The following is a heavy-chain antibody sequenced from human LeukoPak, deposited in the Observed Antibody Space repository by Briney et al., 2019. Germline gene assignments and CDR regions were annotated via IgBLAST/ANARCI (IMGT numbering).Heavy chain of an antibody. CDR1: GYSFTSYW. V-gene: IGHV5-51*01. D-gene: IGHD3-22*01. CDR3: ARRKYYYDSSGYYSAYNWFDP. J-gene: IGHJ5*02. CDR2: IYPGDSDT. Sequence: GESLRISCKGSGYSFTSYWISWVRQMPGKGLEWMGIIYPGDSDTRYSPSFQGQVTISADKSISTAYLQWSSLKASDTAMYYCARRKYYYDSSGYYSAYNWFDPWGQGTLVTVSS.